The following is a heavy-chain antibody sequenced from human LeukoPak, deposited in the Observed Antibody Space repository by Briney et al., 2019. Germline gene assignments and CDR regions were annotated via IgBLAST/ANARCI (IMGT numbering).Heavy chain of an antibody. D-gene: IGHD6-13*01. CDR1: GGTFSSYA. CDR3: ASNHPYSSRWYGDYYYYMDV. V-gene: IGHV1-69*13. J-gene: IGHJ6*03. Sequence: SVKVSCEASGGTFSSYAISWVRQAPGQGLEWMGGIIPIFGTANYAQKFQGRVTITADESTSTAYMELSSLRSEDTAVYYCASNHPYSSRWYGDYYYYMDVWGKGTTVTISS. CDR2: IIPIFGTA.